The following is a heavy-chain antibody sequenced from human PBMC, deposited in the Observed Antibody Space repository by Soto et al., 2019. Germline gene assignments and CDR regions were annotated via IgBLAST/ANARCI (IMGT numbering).Heavy chain of an antibody. J-gene: IGHJ6*02. V-gene: IGHV1-3*01. Sequence: GASVKVSCKASGYTFSTHAMHWVRQAPGQSLEWMGWINGGTGQTKHSHRFQDRLPITRDTSASTAYMELSSLTSEDTAVYYCARGKGMEENYYYYGLDIWGQGTTVTVSS. CDR3: ARGKGMEENYYYYGLDI. CDR2: INGGTGQT. CDR1: GYTFSTHA. D-gene: IGHD1-1*01.